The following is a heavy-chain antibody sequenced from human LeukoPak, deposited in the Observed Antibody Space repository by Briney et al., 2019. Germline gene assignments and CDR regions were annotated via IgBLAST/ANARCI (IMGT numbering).Heavy chain of an antibody. Sequence: PSETLSLTCAVYGGSFSGYYWSWIRQPPGKGLKWIGEINHSGSTNYNPSLKSRVTISVDTSKNQFSLKLSSAPAADTAVYYCARVARLRIQLWLEYFDYWGRGTLVTVSS. CDR2: INHSGST. J-gene: IGHJ4*02. V-gene: IGHV4-34*01. CDR1: GGSFSGYY. CDR3: ARVARLRIQLWLEYFDY. D-gene: IGHD5-18*01.